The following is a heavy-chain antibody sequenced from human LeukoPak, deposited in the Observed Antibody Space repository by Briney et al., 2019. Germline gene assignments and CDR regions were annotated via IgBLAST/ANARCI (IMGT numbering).Heavy chain of an antibody. CDR3: AKDMEGAGYSGYDFDY. CDR2: ISWNSGSI. J-gene: IGHJ4*02. V-gene: IGHV3-9*01. D-gene: IGHD5-12*01. Sequence: GGSLRLSCAASGFTFDDYAMHWVRQAPGKGLEWVSGISWNSGSIGYADSVKGRFTISRDNAKNSLYLQMNSLRAEDTALYYCAKDMEGAGYSGYDFDYWGQGTLVTVSS. CDR1: GFTFDDYA.